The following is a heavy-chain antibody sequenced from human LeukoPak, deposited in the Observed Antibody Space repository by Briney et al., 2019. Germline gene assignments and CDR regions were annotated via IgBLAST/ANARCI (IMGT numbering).Heavy chain of an antibody. Sequence: ASVKVSCKASRYSFTGYYIDWVRQAPGQGLEWMGWINPNSGGTNYVQNFQGRVTMTRDTSISTAYMELSRLTSDDTAVYYCARDRIYGDDGVCDYWGQGTLVTVSS. CDR3: ARDRIYGDDGVCDY. V-gene: IGHV1-2*02. J-gene: IGHJ4*02. CDR2: INPNSGGT. D-gene: IGHD4/OR15-4a*01. CDR1: RYSFTGYY.